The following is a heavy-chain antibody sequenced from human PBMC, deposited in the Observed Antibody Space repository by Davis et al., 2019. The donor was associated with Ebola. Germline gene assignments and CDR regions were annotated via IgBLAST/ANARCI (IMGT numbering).Heavy chain of an antibody. CDR3: ARGLDSGSYLIGH. CDR1: GGPFNMYS. CDR2: IIPDIGIG. D-gene: IGHD1-26*01. Sequence: SVKVSCKASGGPFNMYSFSWVRQAPGKGLEWVGGIIPDIGIGNYAQKFQGRVTITADKSTSMADMELNSLTSEDTAVDFCARGLDSGSYLIGHWGQGTLVTVSS. J-gene: IGHJ4*02. V-gene: IGHV1-69*10.